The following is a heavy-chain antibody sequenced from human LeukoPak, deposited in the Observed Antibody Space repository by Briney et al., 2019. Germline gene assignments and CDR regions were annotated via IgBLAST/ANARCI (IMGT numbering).Heavy chain of an antibody. Sequence: PGGSLRLSCAASGFTFSSYSMNWVRQAPGKGLEWVSSISSSSSYIYYADSVKGRFTISRDNAKNSLYLQMNSLRAEDMAVYYCASSVVATTRPFDYWGQGTLATVSS. CDR2: ISSSSSYI. CDR1: GFTFSSYS. CDR3: ASSVVATTRPFDY. J-gene: IGHJ4*02. V-gene: IGHV3-21*01. D-gene: IGHD5-12*01.